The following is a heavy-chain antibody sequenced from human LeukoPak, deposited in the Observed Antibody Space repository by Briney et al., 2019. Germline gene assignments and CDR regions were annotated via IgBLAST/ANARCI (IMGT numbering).Heavy chain of an antibody. Sequence: PGRSLRLSCAASGFTFSSYGMHWVRQAPGKGLEWVSAISGSGGSTYYADSVKGRFTISRDNSKNTLYLQMNSLRAEDTAVYYCAKDRSSSWYVPRDYWGQGTLVTVSS. V-gene: IGHV3-23*01. J-gene: IGHJ4*02. CDR3: AKDRSSSWYVPRDY. D-gene: IGHD6-13*01. CDR1: GFTFSSYG. CDR2: ISGSGGST.